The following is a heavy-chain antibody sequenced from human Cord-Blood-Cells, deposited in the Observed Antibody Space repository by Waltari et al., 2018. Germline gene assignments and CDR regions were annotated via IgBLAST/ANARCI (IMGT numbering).Heavy chain of an antibody. CDR2: IKQDGSEK. Sequence: RLSCAASGFTFSGYWMSWVRQAPGKGLEWVANIKQDGSEKYYVDSVKGRFTISRDNTKNSLYLQMNSLRAEDTAVYYCARVARGYSGYDSFDIWGQGTMVTVSS. CDR3: ARVARGYSGYDSFDI. J-gene: IGHJ3*02. D-gene: IGHD5-12*01. CDR1: GFTFSGYW. V-gene: IGHV3-7*01.